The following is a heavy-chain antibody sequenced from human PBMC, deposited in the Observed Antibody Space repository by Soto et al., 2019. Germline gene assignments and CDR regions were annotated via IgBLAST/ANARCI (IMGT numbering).Heavy chain of an antibody. CDR2: ISARGGSS. CDR3: AKGSIEYSASVDN. CDR1: GFSFNSIA. J-gene: IGHJ4*02. Sequence: EVHLLESGGGLVQPGGSLRLSCAASGFSFNSIAMVWVRQAPGKGLEWVSVISARGGSSYFADSVKGRFTISRDNSKNVLSLEMNSLSAEDTAIYFCAKGSIEYSASVDNWGQGTLVLVYS. D-gene: IGHD5-12*01. V-gene: IGHV3-23*01.